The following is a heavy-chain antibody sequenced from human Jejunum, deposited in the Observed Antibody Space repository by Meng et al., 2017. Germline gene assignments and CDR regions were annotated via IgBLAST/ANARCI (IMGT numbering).Heavy chain of an antibody. D-gene: IGHD2-8*01. CDR1: GGSFSDHY. V-gene: IGHV4-34*01. J-gene: IGHJ4*02. Sequence: VPVRQWGAGLLNPSKTLALSCASYGGSFSDHYLTWIRQPPGKGLEWIGEIHPSGRTYYSPSLQSRVTITLDTSKNQFSLTLNSVTAADTAVDYCARGDDWAKSCNFWGQGTLVTVSS. CDR3: ARGDDWAKSCNF. CDR2: IHPSGRT.